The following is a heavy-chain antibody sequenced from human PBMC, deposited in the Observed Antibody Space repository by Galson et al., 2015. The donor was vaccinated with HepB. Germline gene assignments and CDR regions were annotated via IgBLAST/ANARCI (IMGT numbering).Heavy chain of an antibody. V-gene: IGHV3-64D*06. CDR1: GFTFSSYA. Sequence: SLRLSCAASGFTFSSYAMSWVRQAPGKGLEWVSAISSNGGSTYYADSVKGRFTISRDNSKNTLYLQMSSLRAEDTAVYYCVKDLSGSSYAPGYWGQGTLVTVSS. CDR2: ISSNGGST. D-gene: IGHD6-13*01. CDR3: VKDLSGSSYAPGY. J-gene: IGHJ4*02.